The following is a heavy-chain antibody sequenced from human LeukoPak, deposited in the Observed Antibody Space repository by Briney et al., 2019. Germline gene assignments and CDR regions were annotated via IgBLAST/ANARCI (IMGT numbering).Heavy chain of an antibody. D-gene: IGHD5-18*01. Sequence: SSVKVSCKASRGTFSRYAISGVRQAPGQGGEWMGRMIQFFGIANYAQKCQGRVTITADKSTSTAYMELSSLRDEDTAVYYCARDRGYSYGLIAFDIWGQGTMVTVSS. CDR1: RGTFSRYA. J-gene: IGHJ3*02. CDR2: MIQFFGIA. V-gene: IGHV1-69*04. CDR3: ARDRGYSYGLIAFDI.